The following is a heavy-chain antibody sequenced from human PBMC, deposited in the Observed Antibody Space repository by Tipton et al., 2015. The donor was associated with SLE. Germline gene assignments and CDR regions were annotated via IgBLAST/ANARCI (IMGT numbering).Heavy chain of an antibody. CDR2: IWYDGSNK. CDR1: GFTFSSYG. CDR3: ASGPGQLDY. J-gene: IGHJ4*02. V-gene: IGHV3-33*01. Sequence: SGFTFSSYGMHRVRQAPGKGLEWVAVIWYDGSNKYYADSVKGRFTISRDNSKNTLYLQMNSLRAEDTAVYYCASGPGQLDYWGQGTLVTVSS. D-gene: IGHD1-14*01.